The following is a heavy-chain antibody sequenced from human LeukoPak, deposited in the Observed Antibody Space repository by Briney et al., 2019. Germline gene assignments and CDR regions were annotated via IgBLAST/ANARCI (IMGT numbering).Heavy chain of an antibody. CDR3: ASSGSYRFDY. J-gene: IGHJ4*02. CDR1: GFTFSSYS. D-gene: IGHD1-26*01. V-gene: IGHV3-48*02. CDR2: IAASGTAM. Sequence: GGSLRLSCAASGFTFSSYSMNWVRQAPGKGLEWVSHIAASGTAMFYADSVKGRFTISRDNAKNSLYLQMNSLRDEDTAVYYCASSGSYRFDYWGQGTLVTVSS.